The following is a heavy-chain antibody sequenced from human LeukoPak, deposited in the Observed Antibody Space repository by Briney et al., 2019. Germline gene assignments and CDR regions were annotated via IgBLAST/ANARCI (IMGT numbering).Heavy chain of an antibody. Sequence: ASVKVSCKVSGYTLTELSMHWVRQAPGKGLEWVGGFDPEDGETIYAQKFQGRVTMTEDTSTDTAYMELSSLRSEDTAVYYCATDPAGGNPSYYFDYWGQGTLVTVSS. V-gene: IGHV1-24*01. J-gene: IGHJ4*02. CDR1: GYTLTELS. CDR2: FDPEDGET. D-gene: IGHD1-14*01. CDR3: ATDPAGGNPSYYFDY.